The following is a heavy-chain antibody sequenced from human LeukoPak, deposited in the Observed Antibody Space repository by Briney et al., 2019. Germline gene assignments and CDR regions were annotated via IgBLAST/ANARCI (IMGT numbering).Heavy chain of an antibody. CDR2: INPSGGST. Sequence: ASVKVSCKASGYTFTSYYMHWVRQAPGQGLEWMGIINPSGGSTSYAQKFQGRVTMTRDTSTSTVYMELSGLRSEDTAVYYCARSNGGGWFDPWGQGTLVTVSS. V-gene: IGHV1-46*01. J-gene: IGHJ5*02. CDR1: GYTFTSYY. D-gene: IGHD2-15*01. CDR3: ARSNGGGWFDP.